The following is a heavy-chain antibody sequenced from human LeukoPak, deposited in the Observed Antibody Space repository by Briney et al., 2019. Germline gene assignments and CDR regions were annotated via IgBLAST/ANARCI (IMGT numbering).Heavy chain of an antibody. Sequence: ASVKVSCKAPGYTFTSYYMHRVRQAPGQGLEWMGIINPSGGSTSYAQKLQGRVTMTTDTSTSTAYMELRSLRSDDTAVYYCARWYEATSDNWGQGTLVTVSS. V-gene: IGHV1-46*01. J-gene: IGHJ4*02. CDR1: GYTFTSYY. CDR3: ARWYEATSDN. D-gene: IGHD6-13*01. CDR2: INPSGGST.